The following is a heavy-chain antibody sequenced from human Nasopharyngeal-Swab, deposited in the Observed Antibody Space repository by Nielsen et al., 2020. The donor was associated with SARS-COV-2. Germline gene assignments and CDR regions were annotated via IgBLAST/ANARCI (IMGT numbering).Heavy chain of an antibody. Sequence: SQTLSLTCAVYGGSFSSYYWSWIRQPPGKGLEWIGYIYYSGSTNYNPSLKSRVTIPVDTSKNQFSLKLSSVTAADTAVYYCARVTREDPRAVAGLFDYWGQGTLVTVSS. CDR2: IYYSGST. CDR3: ARVTREDPRAVAGLFDY. D-gene: IGHD6-19*01. CDR1: GGSFSSYY. J-gene: IGHJ4*02. V-gene: IGHV4-59*01.